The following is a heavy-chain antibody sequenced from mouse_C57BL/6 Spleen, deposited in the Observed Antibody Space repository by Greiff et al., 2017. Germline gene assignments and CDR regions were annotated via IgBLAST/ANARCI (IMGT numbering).Heavy chain of an antibody. CDR1: GYTFTSYW. Sequence: QVQLKQPGAELVKPGASVKMSCKASGYTFTSYWITWVKQRPGQGLEWIGDIYPGSGSTNYNEKFKSKATLTVDTSSSTAYMQLSSLTSEDSAVYYCARGGDGYYGGGYAMDYWGQGTSVTVSS. V-gene: IGHV1-55*01. CDR3: ARGGDGYYGGGYAMDY. J-gene: IGHJ4*01. CDR2: IYPGSGST. D-gene: IGHD2-3*01.